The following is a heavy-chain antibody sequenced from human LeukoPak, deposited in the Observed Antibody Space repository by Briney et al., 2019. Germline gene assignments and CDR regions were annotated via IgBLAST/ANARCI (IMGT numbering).Heavy chain of an antibody. CDR1: GYTFTGYY. V-gene: IGHV1-2*06. D-gene: IGHD6-19*01. J-gene: IGHJ4*02. CDR3: ARDLPSPGISVADDY. Sequence: ASVKVSCKASGYTFTGYYIFWLRQAPGQGLEWTGRINPNSGGTNYAQKFQGRVTMTRDTSITTAYMELSSLRSDDTAVYYCARDLPSPGISVADDYWGQGTLVTVSS. CDR2: INPNSGGT.